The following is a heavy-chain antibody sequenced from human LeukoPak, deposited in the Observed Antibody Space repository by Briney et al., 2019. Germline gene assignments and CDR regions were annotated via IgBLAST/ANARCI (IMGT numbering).Heavy chain of an antibody. Sequence: SETLSLTCGVSGGSISSGGYSWNWIRQRPGKGLEWIGYIYNSGSNSENTFYNPSLKSRVTISVDKSKNQFSLKLSSVTAADTAVYYCARGATMTIVVITYWGAAFDVWGQGTMVTVSS. D-gene: IGHD3-22*01. CDR3: ARGATMTIVVITYWGAAFDV. J-gene: IGHJ3*01. CDR2: IYNSGSNSENT. CDR1: GGSISSGGYS. V-gene: IGHV4-30-4*07.